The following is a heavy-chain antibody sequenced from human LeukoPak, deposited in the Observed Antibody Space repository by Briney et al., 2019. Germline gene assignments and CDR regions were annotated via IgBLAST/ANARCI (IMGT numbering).Heavy chain of an antibody. CDR3: ARVPQWLEYFQH. CDR2: INTYIGNT. Sequence: ASVKVSCKASGYTFTSYAINWVRQAPGQGLEWMGWINTYIGNTNYTQKFQGRVTMTTDTSTSTAYMELRSLRSDDTAVYYCARVPQWLEYFQHWGEGTLVT. J-gene: IGHJ1*01. CDR1: GYTFTSYA. V-gene: IGHV1-18*01. D-gene: IGHD5-12*01.